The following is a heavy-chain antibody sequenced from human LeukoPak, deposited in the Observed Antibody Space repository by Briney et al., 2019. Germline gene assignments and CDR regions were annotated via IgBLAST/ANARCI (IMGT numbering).Heavy chain of an antibody. Sequence: HPGGSLRLSCAASGFTFSSYWMSWVRQAPGKGLEWVANIKQDGSEKYYVDSVKGRFTISRDNAKNSLYLQMNSLRAEDTAVYYCARVSVPGEIDSSAFDYWGQGTLVTVSS. CDR3: ARVSVPGEIDSSAFDY. D-gene: IGHD3-16*01. CDR2: IKQDGSEK. J-gene: IGHJ4*02. CDR1: GFTFSSYW. V-gene: IGHV3-7*01.